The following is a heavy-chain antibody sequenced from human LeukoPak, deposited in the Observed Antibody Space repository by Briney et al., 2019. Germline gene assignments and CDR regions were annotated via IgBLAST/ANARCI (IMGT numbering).Heavy chain of an antibody. D-gene: IGHD2-2*01. CDR3: AGSPLGYCSSISCYENWFDP. CDR2: IYHSGST. V-gene: IGHV4-30-2*01. Sequence: SQTLSLTCAVSGGSISSGGYSWSWIRQPPGKGLEWIGYIYHSGSTCYNPSLKSRVTISVDRSKTQFSLKVSSVPAADTAVYYCAGSPLGYCSSISCYENWFDPWGQGTLVTVSS. J-gene: IGHJ5*02. CDR1: GGSISSGGYS.